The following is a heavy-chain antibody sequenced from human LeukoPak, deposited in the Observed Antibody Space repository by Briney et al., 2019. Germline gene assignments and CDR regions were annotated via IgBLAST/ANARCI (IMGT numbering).Heavy chain of an antibody. CDR3: ARGLVATTPFDY. D-gene: IGHD5-12*01. J-gene: IGHJ4*02. Sequence: GGSLRLSCAASGFTFSSYWMHWVRQAPGKGLVWVSHINSDGSSTSYADSVKGRFTISRDNAQNTLYLQMNSLRAEDTAVYYCARGLVATTPFDYWGQGTLVTVSS. CDR2: INSDGSST. CDR1: GFTFSSYW. V-gene: IGHV3-74*01.